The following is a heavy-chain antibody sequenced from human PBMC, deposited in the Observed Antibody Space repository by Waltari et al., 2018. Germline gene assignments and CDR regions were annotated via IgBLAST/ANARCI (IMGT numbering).Heavy chain of an antibody. CDR2: INPSGGST. CDR1: RYTFTSYY. V-gene: IGHV1-46*01. Sequence: QVQLVQSGAEVKKPGASVKVSCKASRYTFTSYYMHWVRQAPGQGLEWMGIINPSGGSTSYAQKFQGRVTMTRDTSTSTVYMELSSLRSEDTAVYYCARGSDYYDSSGYHHAFDIWGQGTMVTVSS. CDR3: ARGSDYYDSSGYHHAFDI. D-gene: IGHD3-22*01. J-gene: IGHJ3*02.